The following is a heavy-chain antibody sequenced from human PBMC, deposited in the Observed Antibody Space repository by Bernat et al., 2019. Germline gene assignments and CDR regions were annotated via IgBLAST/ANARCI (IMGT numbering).Heavy chain of an antibody. CDR1: GGSISSYY. Sequence: QVQLQESGPGLVKPSETLSLTCTVSGGSISSYYWSWIRQPPGKGLEWIGYIYYSGSTYYNPSLKSRVTISVDTSKNQFSLKLSSVTAADTAVYYCARVGYSGYDYRFDYWGQGTLVTVSS. J-gene: IGHJ4*02. V-gene: IGHV4-59*06. CDR2: IYYSGST. CDR3: ARVGYSGYDYRFDY. D-gene: IGHD5-12*01.